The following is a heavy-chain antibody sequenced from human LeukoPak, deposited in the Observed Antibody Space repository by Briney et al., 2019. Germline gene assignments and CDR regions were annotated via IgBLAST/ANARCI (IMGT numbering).Heavy chain of an antibody. J-gene: IGHJ4*02. CDR2: ISWNSGSI. Sequence: GRSLRLSCAASGFTFDDYAMHWVRQAPGKGLEWVSGISWNSGSIGYADSVKGRFTISRDNAKNSLYLQMNSLRAEDTALYYCAKGSSGWYKENTHFDYWGQGTLVTVSS. D-gene: IGHD6-19*01. CDR3: AKGSSGWYKENTHFDY. V-gene: IGHV3-9*01. CDR1: GFTFDDYA.